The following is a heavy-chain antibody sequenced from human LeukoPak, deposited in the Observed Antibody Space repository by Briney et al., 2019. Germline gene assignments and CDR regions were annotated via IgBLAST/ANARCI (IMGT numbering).Heavy chain of an antibody. D-gene: IGHD4-23*01. Sequence: GASVKVSCKASGGTFSSYTISWLRQAPGQGLEWMGRIIPILGIANYAQKFQGRVTITADKSTSTAYMELSSLRSEDTAVYYCASPMTTVVTEYYFDYWGQGTLVAVSS. CDR2: IIPILGIA. V-gene: IGHV1-69*02. CDR1: GGTFSSYT. J-gene: IGHJ4*02. CDR3: ASPMTTVVTEYYFDY.